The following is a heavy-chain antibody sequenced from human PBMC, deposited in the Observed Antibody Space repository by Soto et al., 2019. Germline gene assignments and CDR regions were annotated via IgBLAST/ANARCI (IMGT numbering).Heavy chain of an antibody. CDR2: IKQDGSEK. CDR1: GFTFNSYW. J-gene: IGHJ4*02. Sequence: PGGSLRLSCAASGFTFNSYWMSWVRQAPGKGMEWVANIKQDGSEKYYVDSVKGRFTISRDNAKNSLYLQMNTLKAEDTAVYFCARERVCDYWGQGTLVTVSS. V-gene: IGHV3-7*03. CDR3: ARERVCDY.